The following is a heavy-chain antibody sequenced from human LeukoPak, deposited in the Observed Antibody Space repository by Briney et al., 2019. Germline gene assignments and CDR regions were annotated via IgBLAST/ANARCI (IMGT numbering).Heavy chain of an antibody. J-gene: IGHJ3*02. V-gene: IGHV4-34*01. CDR1: GGSFSGYY. D-gene: IGHD3-10*01. CDR2: INHSGST. Sequence: SETLSLTCAVYGGSFSGYYWSRIRQPPGKGLEWIGEINHSGSTNYNPSLKSRVTISVDTSKNQFSLKLSSVTAADTAVYYCASPGSARHAFDIWGQGTMVTVSS. CDR3: ASPGSARHAFDI.